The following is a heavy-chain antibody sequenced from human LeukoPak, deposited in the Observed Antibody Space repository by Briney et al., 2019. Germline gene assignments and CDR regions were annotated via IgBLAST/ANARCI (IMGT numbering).Heavy chain of an antibody. J-gene: IGHJ6*04. CDR3: ASDDGSGSDSVDV. Sequence: PSETLSLTCTVSGGSISSYYWSWIRQPPGKGLEWIGYIYYSGSTNYNPSHKSRVTISVDTSKNQFSLKLSSATAADTAVYYCASDDGSGSDSVDVWGKGTTVTVSS. D-gene: IGHD3-10*01. V-gene: IGHV4-59*01. CDR1: GGSISSYY. CDR2: IYYSGST.